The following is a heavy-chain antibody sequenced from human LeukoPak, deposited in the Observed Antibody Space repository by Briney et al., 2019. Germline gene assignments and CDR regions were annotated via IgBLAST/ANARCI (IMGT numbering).Heavy chain of an antibody. J-gene: IGHJ4*02. V-gene: IGHV3-48*02. CDR3: AGGGDSGWAIDN. D-gene: IGHD6-19*01. CDR1: GASFNSFY. Sequence: GGSLGLSCTVSGASFNSFYMNWVRQAPGKGLEWISYIDTQSQTVYYADSMRGRFTISRDNAKNSLYLQINSLRDEDTALYYCAGGGDSGWAIDNWGQGTLVIVSS. CDR2: IDTQSQTV.